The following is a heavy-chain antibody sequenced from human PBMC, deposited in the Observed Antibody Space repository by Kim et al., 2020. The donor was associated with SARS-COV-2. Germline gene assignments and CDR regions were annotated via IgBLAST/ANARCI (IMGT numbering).Heavy chain of an antibody. CDR1: GGSISSYY. J-gene: IGHJ6*02. Sequence: SETLSLTCTVSGGSISSYYWSWIRQPPGKGLEWIGYIYYSGSTNYNPSLKSRVTISVDTSKNQFSLKLSSLTAADTAGYYCARAKPLVVIAATTPWVYGMYVWDQGATVTVSS. D-gene: IGHD2-15*01. CDR3: ARAKPLVVIAATTPWVYGMYV. V-gene: IGHV4-59*08. CDR2: IYYSGST.